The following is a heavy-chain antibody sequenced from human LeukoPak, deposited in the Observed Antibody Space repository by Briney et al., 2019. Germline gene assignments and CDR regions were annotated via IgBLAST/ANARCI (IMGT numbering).Heavy chain of an antibody. J-gene: IGHJ4*02. CDR2: ISSSSSSTI. D-gene: IGHD2-2*02. CDR3: ATLTLYCSSTVCYTWERVPLPDH. V-gene: IGHV3-48*04. CDR1: GFTFSSYS. Sequence: PGGSLRLSCAASGFTFSSYSMNWVRQAPGKGLEWVSYISSSSSSTIYYADSVKGRFTISRDNAKNSLYLQMNSLRAEDTAVYYCATLTLYCSSTVCYTWERVPLPDHWGQGTLVTVSS.